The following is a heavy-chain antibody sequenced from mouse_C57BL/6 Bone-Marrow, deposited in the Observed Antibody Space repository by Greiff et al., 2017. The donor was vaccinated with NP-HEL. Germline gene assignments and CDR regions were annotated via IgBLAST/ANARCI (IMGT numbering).Heavy chain of an antibody. V-gene: IGHV1-61*01. CDR2: IYPSDSET. CDR1: GYTFTSYW. Sequence: QVQLQKPGAELVRPGSSVKLSCKASGYTFTSYWMDWVKQRPGQGLEWIGNIYPSDSETHYNQKFKDKATLTVDKSSSTAYMQLSSLTSEDSAVYYCASTVYYGSSYYYYAMDYWGQGTSVTVSS. CDR3: ASTVYYGSSYYYYAMDY. J-gene: IGHJ4*01. D-gene: IGHD1-1*01.